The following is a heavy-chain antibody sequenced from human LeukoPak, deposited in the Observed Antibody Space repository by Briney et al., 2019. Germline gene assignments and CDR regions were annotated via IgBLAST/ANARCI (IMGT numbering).Heavy chain of an antibody. CDR3: AREGATFDP. V-gene: IGHV4-59*01. J-gene: IGHJ5*02. CDR2: IYYSGST. D-gene: IGHD1-26*01. CDR1: GGSISSYY. Sequence: SETLSLTCTVSGGSISSYYWSWIRQPPGKGLEWIGYIYYSGSTNYNPPLKSRVTISVDTSKNQFSLKLSSVTAADTAVYYCAREGATFDPWGQGTLVTVSS.